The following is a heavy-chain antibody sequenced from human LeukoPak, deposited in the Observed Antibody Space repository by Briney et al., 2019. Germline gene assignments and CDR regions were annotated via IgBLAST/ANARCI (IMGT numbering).Heavy chain of an antibody. CDR1: GFTFSSYG. V-gene: IGHV3-30*02. D-gene: IGHD2-2*01. Sequence: GGFLRLSCAASGFTFSSYGMHWVRQAPGKGLEWVAFIRYDGSNKYYADSVKGRFTISRDNSKNTLYLQMNSLRAEDTAVYYCAKDLGGIVVVPAAILDYWGQGTLVTVSS. CDR2: IRYDGSNK. CDR3: AKDLGGIVVVPAAILDY. J-gene: IGHJ4*02.